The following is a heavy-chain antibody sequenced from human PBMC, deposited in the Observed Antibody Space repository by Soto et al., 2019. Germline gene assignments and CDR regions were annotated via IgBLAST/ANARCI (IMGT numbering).Heavy chain of an antibody. CDR2: IYYSGST. V-gene: IGHV4-31*03. J-gene: IGHJ4*02. D-gene: IGHD5-18*01. Sequence: SETLSLTCTVSGGSISSGGYYWSWIRQHPGKGLEWIGYIYYSGSTYYNPSLKSRVTMSVDTSKNQFSLKLSSVTAADTAVYYCARADGYPPYFDYWGQGTLVTVSS. CDR3: ARADGYPPYFDY. CDR1: GGSISSGGYY.